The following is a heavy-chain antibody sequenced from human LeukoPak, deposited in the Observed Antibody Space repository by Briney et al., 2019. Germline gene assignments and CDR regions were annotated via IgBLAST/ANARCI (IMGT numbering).Heavy chain of an antibody. V-gene: IGHV3-30*03. CDR1: KFTFSNYG. CDR3: ARDSIY. J-gene: IGHJ4*02. D-gene: IGHD4-11*01. CDR2: ISSDGSNK. Sequence: GGSLRLSCAASKFTFSNYGMHWVRQAPGKGLEWVAVISSDGSNKYYADSVKGRFTISRDNSKNTLYLQMNSLRAEDTAVHYCARDSIYWGQGTQVTVSS.